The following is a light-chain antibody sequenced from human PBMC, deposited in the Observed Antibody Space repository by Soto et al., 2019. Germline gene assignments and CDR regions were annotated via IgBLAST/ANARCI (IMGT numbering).Light chain of an antibody. Sequence: EIVMTQSPATLSVSPGERATLSCRASQSVNRNLAWYQQKPGQAPRLLIYAASTRATGIPARFSGSGSETEFTLNISSLQSEDFAIYNCQQYNNWWTFGQGTKVEI. CDR2: AAS. CDR1: QSVNRN. CDR3: QQYNNWWT. J-gene: IGKJ1*01. V-gene: IGKV3-15*01.